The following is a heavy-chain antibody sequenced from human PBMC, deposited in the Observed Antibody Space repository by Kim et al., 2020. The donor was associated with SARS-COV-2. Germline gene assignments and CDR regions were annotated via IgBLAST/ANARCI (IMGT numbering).Heavy chain of an antibody. CDR2: IYPDDSNI. Sequence: GESLKISCQGFGYRFSGYWITWVRQMPGKGLEWMGIIYPDDSNIRYNPSFRGRIIVSVDKSITTAYLQLNSLKASDTAMYYCARQGVTVPTLNSISFDPWGQGTLLTVSS. CDR1: GYRFSGYW. CDR3: ARQGVTVPTLNSISFDP. D-gene: IGHD4-17*01. J-gene: IGHJ5*02. V-gene: IGHV5-51*01.